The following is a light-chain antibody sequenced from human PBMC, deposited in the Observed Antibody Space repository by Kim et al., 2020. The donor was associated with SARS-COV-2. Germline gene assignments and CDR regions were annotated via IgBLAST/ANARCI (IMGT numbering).Light chain of an antibody. V-gene: IGKV3-15*01. CDR3: QQYNNWLYT. J-gene: IGKJ2*01. CDR2: DAS. CDR1: QSVSSN. Sequence: VSPGERAALSRRASQSVSSNFAWYQQKPGQAPRLLISDASTRVTGIPARFSGSGSGTEFTLTITSLQSEDFAVYYCQQYNNWLYTFGQGTKLEI.